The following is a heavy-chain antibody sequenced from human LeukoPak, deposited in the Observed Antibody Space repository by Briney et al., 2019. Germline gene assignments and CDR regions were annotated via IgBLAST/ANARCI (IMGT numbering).Heavy chain of an antibody. D-gene: IGHD3-22*01. CDR1: GFILNDYG. CDR2: IWFDKNQ. CDR3: ARELLSGDYYDSSGYWDAFDI. Sequence: PGRSLRLSCAASGFILNDYGMHWVRQAPGKGLEWVADIWFDKNQHFADSVKGRFAISRDNSKNTVYLQINSLRAEDTAVYYCARELLSGDYYDSSGYWDAFDIWGQGTMVTVSS. J-gene: IGHJ3*02. V-gene: IGHV3-33*01.